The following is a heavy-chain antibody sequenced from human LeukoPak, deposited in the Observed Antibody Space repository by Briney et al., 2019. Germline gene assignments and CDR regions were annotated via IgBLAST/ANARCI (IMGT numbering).Heavy chain of an antibody. V-gene: IGHV1-18*01. Sequence: GASVRVSCRTSGYTFTDYDITWMRQAPGQGLEWMGRVSPYNGNTYYSQRFQGRVTISKDTSTGTAYMDLRNMRDDDTAMYYCARNGRVRRVVKDLFEYWGQGTLVAVSS. J-gene: IGHJ4*02. CDR2: VSPYNGNT. CDR3: ARNGRVRRVVKDLFEY. CDR1: GYTFTDYD. D-gene: IGHD3-10*01.